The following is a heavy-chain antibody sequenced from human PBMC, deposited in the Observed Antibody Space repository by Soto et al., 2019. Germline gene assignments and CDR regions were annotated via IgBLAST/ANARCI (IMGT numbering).Heavy chain of an antibody. CDR2: INHSGST. Sequence: QVQLQQWGAGLLKPSETLSLTCAVYGGSFSGYYWSWIRQPPGKGLEWIGEINHSGSTNYNPSLKSRVTISVDTSKNQFSRKLSSVTAADTAVYYCARGDEYYDYVWSIWGQGTMVTVSS. J-gene: IGHJ3*02. D-gene: IGHD3-16*01. CDR1: GGSFSGYY. V-gene: IGHV4-34*01. CDR3: ARGDEYYDYVWSI.